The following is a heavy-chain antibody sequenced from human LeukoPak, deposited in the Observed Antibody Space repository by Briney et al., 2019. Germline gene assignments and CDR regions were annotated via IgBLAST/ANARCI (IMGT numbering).Heavy chain of an antibody. CDR2: VSTGGAAT. J-gene: IGHJ4*02. CDR1: GFTFSSFS. D-gene: IGHD6-19*01. Sequence: GGSLRLSCAASGFTFSSFSMNWVRQAPGKGLEWVSTVSTGGAATYYADSVKGRFTISRDNSENTLYLQMNSLRAEDTAVYYCARRPVAGTAHVDYWGQGTLVTVSS. CDR3: ARRPVAGTAHVDY. V-gene: IGHV3-23*01.